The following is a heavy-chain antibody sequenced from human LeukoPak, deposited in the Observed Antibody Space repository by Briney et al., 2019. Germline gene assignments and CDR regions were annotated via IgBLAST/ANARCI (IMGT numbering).Heavy chain of an antibody. CDR3: AREYSDSSGWYFPADY. D-gene: IGHD6-19*01. Sequence: GGSLRLSCAASGFTFSSYSMNWVRQAPGKGLEWVSYISSSSSTIYYADSVKGRFTISRDNAKNSLYLQMNSLRAEDTAVYYCAREYSDSSGWYFPADYWGQGTLVTVSS. CDR2: ISSSSSTI. V-gene: IGHV3-48*01. J-gene: IGHJ4*02. CDR1: GFTFSSYS.